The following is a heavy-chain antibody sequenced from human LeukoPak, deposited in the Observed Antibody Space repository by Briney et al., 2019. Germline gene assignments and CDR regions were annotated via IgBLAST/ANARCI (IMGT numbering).Heavy chain of an antibody. D-gene: IGHD3-22*01. CDR1: GGSIKSHF. CDR2: IFHSGST. CDR3: ARAKTAPYYDSSGYYSVVDWFDP. J-gene: IGHJ5*02. Sequence: SETLSLTCTVSGGSIKSHFWSWVRQPPGKRLEWIGYIFHSGSTNYNPSLKSRVTISVDTSKNQFSLRLTSVTAADTAVYYCARAKTAPYYDSSGYYSVVDWFDPWGQGTLVTVSS. V-gene: IGHV4-59*11.